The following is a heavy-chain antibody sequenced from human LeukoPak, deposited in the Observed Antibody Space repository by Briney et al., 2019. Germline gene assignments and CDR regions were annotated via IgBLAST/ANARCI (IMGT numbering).Heavy chain of an antibody. CDR2: ISGSGSST. D-gene: IGHD2-15*01. CDR1: GFTFSSYA. CDR3: ARTSPSYCSGGSCYYFDY. Sequence: GGSLRLSCAASGFTFSSYAMSWVRQAPGKGLEWVSAISGSGSSTYYADSVKGRFTISRDNSKNTLYLQMNSLRAEDTAVYYCARTSPSYCSGGSCYYFDYWDQGTLVTVSS. J-gene: IGHJ4*02. V-gene: IGHV3-23*01.